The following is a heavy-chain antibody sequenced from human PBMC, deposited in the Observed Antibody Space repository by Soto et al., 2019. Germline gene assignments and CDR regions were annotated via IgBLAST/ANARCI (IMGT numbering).Heavy chain of an antibody. J-gene: IGHJ4*02. D-gene: IGHD6-19*01. Sequence: GGSLRLSCAASGFTFSSYAMSWFRQAPGKGLEWVSAISGSGGSTYYADSVKGRFTISRDNSKNTLYLQMNSLRAEDTAVYYCAKPPGIAVAGIFDYWGQGTLVTVSS. CDR1: GFTFSSYA. V-gene: IGHV3-23*01. CDR2: ISGSGGST. CDR3: AKPPGIAVAGIFDY.